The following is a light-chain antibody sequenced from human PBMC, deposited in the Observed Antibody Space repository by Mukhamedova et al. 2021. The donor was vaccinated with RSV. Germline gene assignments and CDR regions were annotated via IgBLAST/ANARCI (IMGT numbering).Light chain of an antibody. CDR2: AAS. J-gene: IGKJ2*01. V-gene: IGKV1-39*01. Sequence: WYQRRVHGKAPQILIYAASTLQSGVPSRFSGSGSGTDFTLTITNLQPEHFATYYCQQSYSVPPYTFGQGTKVEIK. CDR3: QQSYSVPPYT.